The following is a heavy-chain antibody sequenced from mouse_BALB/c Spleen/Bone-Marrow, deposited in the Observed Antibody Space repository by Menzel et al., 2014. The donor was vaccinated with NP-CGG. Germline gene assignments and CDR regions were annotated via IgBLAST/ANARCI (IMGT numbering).Heavy chain of an antibody. J-gene: IGHJ2*01. CDR3: ARQGYYGKGDY. CDR2: INPDSSTI. Sequence: VQLKQSGGVLVQPGGSLKLSCAASGFDFSRYWMSWVRQAPGKGLEWIGEINPDSSTINYTPSLKDKFIIPRDNAKNTLYLQMSKVRSEDTALYYCARQGYYGKGDYWGQGTTLTVSS. D-gene: IGHD2-1*01. CDR1: GFDFSRYW. V-gene: IGHV4-1*02.